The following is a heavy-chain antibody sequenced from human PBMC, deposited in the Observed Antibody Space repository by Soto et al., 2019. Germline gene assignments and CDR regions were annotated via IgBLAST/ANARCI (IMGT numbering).Heavy chain of an antibody. CDR3: ANFGFNCSSTSCYFDY. D-gene: IGHD2-2*01. CDR1: GFTFSSYG. CDR2: ISYDGSNK. V-gene: IGHV3-30*18. Sequence: VQLVESGGGVVQPGRSLRLSCAASGFTFSSYGMHWVRQAPGKGLEWVAVISYDGSNKYYADSVKGRFTISRDNSKNTLYLQMNSLRAEDTAVYYCANFGFNCSSTSCYFDYWGQGTLVTVSS. J-gene: IGHJ4*02.